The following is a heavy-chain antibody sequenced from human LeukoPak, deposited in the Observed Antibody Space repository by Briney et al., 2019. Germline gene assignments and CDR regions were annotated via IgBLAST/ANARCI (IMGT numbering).Heavy chain of an antibody. J-gene: IGHJ3*02. Sequence: PGGSLRLSCAASGFTFDDYAMHWVRHAPGKGLEWVSGISWNSGSIGYADSVKGRFTVSRDNAKNSLYLQMNSLRAEDTALYYCAKDNDSSGSDAFDIWGQGTMVTVSS. CDR1: GFTFDDYA. V-gene: IGHV3-9*01. D-gene: IGHD3-22*01. CDR2: ISWNSGSI. CDR3: AKDNDSSGSDAFDI.